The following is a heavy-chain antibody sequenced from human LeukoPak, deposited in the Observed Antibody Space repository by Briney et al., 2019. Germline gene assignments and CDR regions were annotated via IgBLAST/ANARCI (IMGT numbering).Heavy chain of an antibody. V-gene: IGHV4-59*08. CDR3: ARQTLRIAVAGYYSDY. CDR1: GGSISSYY. J-gene: IGHJ4*02. Sequence: PSETLSLTCTVSGGSISSYYWSWIRQPPGKGLEWIGYIYYSGSTNYNPSLKSRVTISVDTSKNQFSLKLSSVTAADTAVYYCARQTLRIAVAGYYSDYWGQGTLVTVSS. CDR2: IYYSGST. D-gene: IGHD6-19*01.